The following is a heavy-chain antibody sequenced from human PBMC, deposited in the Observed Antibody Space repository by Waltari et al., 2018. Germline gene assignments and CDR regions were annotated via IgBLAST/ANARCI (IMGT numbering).Heavy chain of an antibody. CDR3: ARDPRPWEPFFDY. J-gene: IGHJ4*02. V-gene: IGHV4-4*07. D-gene: IGHD1-26*01. CDR2: IYTSGST. CDR1: GGSISSYY. Sequence: QVQLQESGPGLVKPSETLSLTCTVPGGSISSYYWSWIRQPAGKGLEWIGRIYTSGSTNYNPSLKSRFTMSVDTSKNQFSLKLSSVTAADTAVYYCARDPRPWEPFFDYWGQGTLVTVSS.